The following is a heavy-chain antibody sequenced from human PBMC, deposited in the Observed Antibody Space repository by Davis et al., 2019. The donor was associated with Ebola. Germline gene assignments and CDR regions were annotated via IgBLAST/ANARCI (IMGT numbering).Heavy chain of an antibody. CDR1: GGSFSGYY. Sequence: MPSETLSLTCAVYGGSFSGYYWTWIRQPPGKGLEWIGEINYSGSTNYNPSLKSRVTISVDTSKNQFSLKLSAVTAADTAGYYCARGGGFGGYGMDVWGQGTTVTVSS. D-gene: IGHD3-10*01. J-gene: IGHJ6*02. CDR2: INYSGST. V-gene: IGHV4-34*01. CDR3: ARGGGFGGYGMDV.